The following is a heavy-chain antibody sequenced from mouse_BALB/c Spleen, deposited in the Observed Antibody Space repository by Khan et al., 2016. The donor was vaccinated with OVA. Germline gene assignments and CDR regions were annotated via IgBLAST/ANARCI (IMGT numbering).Heavy chain of an antibody. Sequence: EVELVESGPGLVKPSQSLSLTCTATGFSITSYYAWNWIRQPPGNKLEWLGYISYSGNTKYNPTFKSRIPLTRDTSKNQSFLQLNSVVTEDSSTCWCARVCGGGFDYWGQGTTLTVSS. V-gene: IGHV3-2*02. J-gene: IGHJ2*01. CDR1: GFSITSYYA. CDR3: ARVCGGGFDY. CDR2: ISYSGNT.